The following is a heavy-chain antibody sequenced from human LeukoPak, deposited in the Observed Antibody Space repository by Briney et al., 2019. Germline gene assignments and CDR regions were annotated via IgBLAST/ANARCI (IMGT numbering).Heavy chain of an antibody. D-gene: IGHD3-22*01. CDR3: ARGEYVISGYRNDAFDI. Sequence: AASVKVSCKASGYTVTEYYIHWVRQAPGQRLEWMGWISPYSGGTKYAQKFQGRVTMTRDTSSSTAYMEISRLRSDDTAVYYCARGEYVISGYRNDAFDIWGQGTMVTVSS. V-gene: IGHV1-2*02. CDR1: GYTVTEYY. CDR2: ISPYSGGT. J-gene: IGHJ3*02.